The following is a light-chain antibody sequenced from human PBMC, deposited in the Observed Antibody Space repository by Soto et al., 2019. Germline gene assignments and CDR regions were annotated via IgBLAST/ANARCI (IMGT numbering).Light chain of an antibody. J-gene: IGLJ1*01. Sequence: QSVLTQPPSVSGAPGQRVTISCTGSTTNIGAGYEVHWYQQRPGTAPKLLVSGHNIRPSGVPDRFYGSKSGTSASLAITGLQAEDEADYYCSSYTISNTLPFVFGTGTKLTVL. CDR2: GHN. CDR1: TTNIGAGYE. V-gene: IGLV1-40*01. CDR3: SSYTISNTLPFV.